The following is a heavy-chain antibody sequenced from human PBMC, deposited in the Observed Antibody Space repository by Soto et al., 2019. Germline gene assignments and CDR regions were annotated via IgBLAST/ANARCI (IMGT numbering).Heavy chain of an antibody. CDR3: ARGWDSSGLFDP. V-gene: IGHV4-59*01. Sequence: PSETLSLTCSVSGASITTYYWSWIRQPPGKGLEWIGSISYNGSTKYNPSLESRVMISLDTSKNQFSLRLTSVTAADTALYYCARGWDSSGLFDPWGQGALVTVSS. J-gene: IGHJ5*02. D-gene: IGHD3-10*01. CDR2: ISYNGST. CDR1: GASITTYY.